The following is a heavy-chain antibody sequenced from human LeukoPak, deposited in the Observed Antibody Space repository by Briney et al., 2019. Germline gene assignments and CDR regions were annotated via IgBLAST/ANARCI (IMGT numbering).Heavy chain of an antibody. D-gene: IGHD6-13*01. J-gene: IGHJ4*02. V-gene: IGHV4-39*07. CDR1: GGSISSSTYY. CDR3: ARDILATSIAAPYY. CDR2: IFYSGRT. Sequence: SETLSLTCTVSGGSISSSTYYWGWIRQPPGKGLEWIGSIFYSGRTYYNPSLKSRVTMSVDTSKNQFSLRLSSVNAADTAVYYCARDILATSIAAPYYWGQGALVTVSS.